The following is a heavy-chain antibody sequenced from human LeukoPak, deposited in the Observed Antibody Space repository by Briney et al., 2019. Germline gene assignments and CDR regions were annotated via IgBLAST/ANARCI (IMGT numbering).Heavy chain of an antibody. CDR1: GFTFSSYW. CDR3: ARLARSYCGGDCYYFDY. Sequence: GGSLRLSCAASGFTFSSYWMSWVRQAPGKGLEWVANIKQDGSEKYYVDSVKGRFTISRDNAKNSLYLQMNRLRAEDTAVYYCARLARSYCGGDCYYFDYWGQGTLVTVSS. D-gene: IGHD2-21*02. J-gene: IGHJ4*02. V-gene: IGHV3-7*01. CDR2: IKQDGSEK.